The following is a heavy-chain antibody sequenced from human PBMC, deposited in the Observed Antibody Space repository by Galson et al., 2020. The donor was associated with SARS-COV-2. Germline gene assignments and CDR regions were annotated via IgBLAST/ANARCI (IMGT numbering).Heavy chain of an antibody. V-gene: IGHV1-46*01. Sequence: ASVQVSCKASGYTFTNYYMHRVRPAPGQGLEWMGLINPSGVNTYYAQNFQGRVTMTRDTSTSTVYMKLRSLRSEDTAVYYCARMTVAGPFDYWGQGTLVTVSS. J-gene: IGHJ4*02. CDR1: GYTFTNYY. CDR2: INPSGVNT. D-gene: IGHD6-19*01. CDR3: ARMTVAGPFDY.